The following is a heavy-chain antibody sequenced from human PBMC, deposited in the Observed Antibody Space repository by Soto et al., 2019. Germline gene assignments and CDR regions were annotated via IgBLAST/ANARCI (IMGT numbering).Heavy chain of an antibody. CDR2: IWYDGSNK. Sequence: PVGSLRLSCAASGFTFSSYGMHWVRQAPGKGLEWVAVIWYDGSNKYYADSVKGRFTISRDNSKNTLYLQMNSLRAEDTAVYYCEREGSRAMAMEGMDVWGQGTTVTVSS. CDR1: GFTFSSYG. V-gene: IGHV3-33*01. J-gene: IGHJ6*02. CDR3: EREGSRAMAMEGMDV. D-gene: IGHD3-3*01.